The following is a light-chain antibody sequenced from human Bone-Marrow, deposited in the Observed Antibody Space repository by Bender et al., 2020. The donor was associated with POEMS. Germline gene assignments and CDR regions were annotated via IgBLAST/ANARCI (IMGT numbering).Light chain of an antibody. J-gene: IGLJ2*01. CDR3: SSYSSSNTPI. CDR2: DVA. Sequence: QSALTQPASVSGSPGQWITISCTGTSRDVGSYDFVSWYQQHPGKAPKLIIHDVASRPSGVSGRFSGSKSGNTASLIISGLQAEDEADYFCSSYSSSNTPIFGGGTKVTVL. CDR1: SRDVGSYDF. V-gene: IGLV2-14*03.